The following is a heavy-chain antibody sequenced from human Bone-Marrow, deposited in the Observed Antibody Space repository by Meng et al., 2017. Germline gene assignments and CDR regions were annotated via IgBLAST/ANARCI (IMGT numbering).Heavy chain of an antibody. V-gene: IGHV3-30*04. Sequence: GESLKISCAASGFTFSSYAMHWVRQAPGKGLEWVAVISYDGSNKYYADSVKGRFTISGDNSKNTLYLQMNSLRAEDKDVYYCARVIVYHKNDYLDYWGQGTQVTVSS. CDR3: ARVIVYHKNDYLDY. CDR1: GFTFSSYA. D-gene: IGHD2-15*01. CDR2: ISYDGSNK. J-gene: IGHJ4*01.